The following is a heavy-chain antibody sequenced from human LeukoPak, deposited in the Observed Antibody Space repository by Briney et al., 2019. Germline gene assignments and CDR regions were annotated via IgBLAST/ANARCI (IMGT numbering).Heavy chain of an antibody. CDR2: INHSGNT. Sequence: SETLSLTCAVYSEFFSGSYWNWIRQSPGKGLEWIGEINHSGNTNYSPSLKSRVTISVDTSQKQFSLRLSSVTAADTAVYYCARGLYLTTRGGAAAGFLDYWGQGTLVTVSS. CDR3: ARGLYLTTRGGAAAGFLDY. J-gene: IGHJ4*02. V-gene: IGHV4-34*01. D-gene: IGHD6-13*01. CDR1: SEFFSGSY.